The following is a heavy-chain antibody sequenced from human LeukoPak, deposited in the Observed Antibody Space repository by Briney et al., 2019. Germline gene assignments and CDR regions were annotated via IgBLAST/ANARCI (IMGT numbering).Heavy chain of an antibody. CDR1: GFTFDDYG. Sequence: GDSLRLSCAASGFTFDDYGMSWVRQAPGKGLEWVSGINWNGGSTGYADSVKGRFTISRDNAKNSLYLQMNSLRAEDTALYYCARVGDCSSTSCHLDYWFDPWGQGTLVTVSS. V-gene: IGHV3-20*04. CDR2: INWNGGST. J-gene: IGHJ5*02. CDR3: ARVGDCSSTSCHLDYWFDP. D-gene: IGHD2-2*01.